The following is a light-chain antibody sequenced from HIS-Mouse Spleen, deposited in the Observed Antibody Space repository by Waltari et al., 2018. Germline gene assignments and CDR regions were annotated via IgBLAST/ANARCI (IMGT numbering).Light chain of an antibody. CDR3: SSYTSSSTLV. CDR2: EVS. J-gene: IGLJ3*02. CDR1: SSDVGGYHY. Sequence: QSALTQPAPVFGSPGQSITISCTGTSSDVGGYHYVSWYQQHPGQAPKLMIYEVSNRPSGGSTRVSGSKSRNTASPTISGLQAEDEADYYCSSYTSSSTLVFGGGTKLTVL. V-gene: IGLV2-14*01.